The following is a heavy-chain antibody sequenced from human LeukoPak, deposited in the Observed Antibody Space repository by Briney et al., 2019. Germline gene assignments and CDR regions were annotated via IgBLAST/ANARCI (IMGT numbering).Heavy chain of an antibody. CDR1: GGSLTSRSYY. Sequence: XETLSLTCTVSGGSLTSRSYYWGWLRQPPGKGLEWVGSIFYTGSTYCNPSLKSRVTISVDTSKNQFSLKLSSVTAADTAVYYCARHNPGPIRPREFDYWGQGTLVTVSS. V-gene: IGHV4-39*01. D-gene: IGHD4-17*01. J-gene: IGHJ4*02. CDR2: IFYTGST. CDR3: ARHNPGPIRPREFDY.